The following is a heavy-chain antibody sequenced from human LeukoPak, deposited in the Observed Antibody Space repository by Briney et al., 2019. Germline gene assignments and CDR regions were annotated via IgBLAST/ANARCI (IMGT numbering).Heavy chain of an antibody. J-gene: IGHJ4*02. CDR2: ISGYNGNT. CDR1: DYTFTSYG. CDR3: ARSLGVTTIIDY. Sequence: GASVKVSCKASDYTFTSYGINWVRQAPGQGLEWMGWISGYNGNTNYAQKLQDRVTMTTDTSTSTAYMELRSLRSDDTAVYYCARSLGVTTIIDYWGQGTLVTVSS. D-gene: IGHD5-12*01. V-gene: IGHV1-18*01.